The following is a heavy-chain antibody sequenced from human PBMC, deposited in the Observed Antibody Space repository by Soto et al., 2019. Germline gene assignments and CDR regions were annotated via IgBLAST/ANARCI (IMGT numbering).Heavy chain of an antibody. J-gene: IGHJ4*02. CDR1: GFTYSSYG. V-gene: IGHV3-33*01. Sequence: QVQLVESGGGVIQPGRSLRLSCAASGFTYSSYGMHWVRQAPGKGLEWVAVIWYDGSNKYYADSVKGRFTISRDNSKNTLYLHMNSLRAEDTAVYYCAREGYCSGGSCYGLDYWGQGTLVSVSS. CDR2: IWYDGSNK. CDR3: AREGYCSGGSCYGLDY. D-gene: IGHD2-15*01.